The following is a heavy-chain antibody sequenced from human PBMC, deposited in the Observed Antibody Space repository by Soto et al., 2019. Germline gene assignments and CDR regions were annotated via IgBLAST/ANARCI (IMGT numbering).Heavy chain of an antibody. Sequence: GGSLRLSCSASGFTFSSYAMHWVRQAPGKGLEYVSAISSNGGSTYYADSVKGRFTISRDNSKNTLYLQMSSLRAEDTALYYCVKENVGYYDFWSGEHFDYWGQGTLVTVSS. D-gene: IGHD3-3*01. CDR1: GFTFSSYA. CDR2: ISSNGGST. J-gene: IGHJ4*02. V-gene: IGHV3-64D*08. CDR3: VKENVGYYDFWSGEHFDY.